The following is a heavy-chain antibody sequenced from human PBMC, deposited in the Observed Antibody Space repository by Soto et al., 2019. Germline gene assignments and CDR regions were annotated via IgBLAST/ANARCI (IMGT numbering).Heavy chain of an antibody. V-gene: IGHV4-31*03. J-gene: IGHJ5*02. Sequence: PSETLSLTCTVSGDSISGGSSFWSWIRQPPGKGLEWIANVYYSGSSYYNPSLKSRLTISVDTTKNQFSMQLESMTAADTAVYYCAKLSCTSSTCYFTAWFDPGGQGTPVTAPQ. CDR2: VYYSGSS. CDR3: AKLSCTSSTCYFTAWFDP. D-gene: IGHD2-2*01. CDR1: GDSISGGSSF.